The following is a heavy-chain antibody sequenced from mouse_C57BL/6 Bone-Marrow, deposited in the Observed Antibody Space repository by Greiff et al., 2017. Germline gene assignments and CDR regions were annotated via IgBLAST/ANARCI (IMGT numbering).Heavy chain of an antibody. CDR1: GYTFTNYW. CDR2: MHPNGGSP. CDR3: ASSYDYDDYTMDY. V-gene: IGHV1-64*01. D-gene: IGHD2-4*01. J-gene: IGHJ4*01. Sequence: VQLQQPGAELVKPGASVKLSCKASGYTFTNYWMHWVKQRPGQGLEWIGMMHPNGGSPDYNEKFKSEATLSVDKSSRTAYMEHSSLTSEDSAVYYCASSYDYDDYTMDYWGQGTSVTVSS.